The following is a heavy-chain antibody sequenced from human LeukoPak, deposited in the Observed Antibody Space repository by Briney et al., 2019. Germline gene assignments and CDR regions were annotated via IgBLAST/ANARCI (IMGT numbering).Heavy chain of an antibody. CDR1: GGSISSYY. CDR3: AREGYCTNGVCYTAFDI. V-gene: IGHV4-4*07. CDR2: IYTSGST. Sequence: SETLSLTCTVSGGSISSYYWSWIRQPAGKGLEWIGRIYTSGSTNYNPSLKSRVTISVDKSKNQFSLKLSSVTAADTAVYCCAREGYCTNGVCYTAFDIWGQGTMVTVSS. J-gene: IGHJ3*02. D-gene: IGHD2-8*01.